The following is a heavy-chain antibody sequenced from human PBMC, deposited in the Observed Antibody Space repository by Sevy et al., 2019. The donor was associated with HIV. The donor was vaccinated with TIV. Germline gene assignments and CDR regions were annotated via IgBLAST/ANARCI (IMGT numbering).Heavy chain of an antibody. Sequence: GGSLRLSCAASGFTFSSYSMNWVRQAPGKGLEWVSSISSSSSYIYYADSVKGRFTISRDNAKNSLYLQMNSLRAEDTAVYYCARNSITIFGVVITSEDYYYYYYGMDVWGQWTTVTVSS. CDR1: GFTFSSYS. D-gene: IGHD3-3*01. CDR2: ISSSSSYI. V-gene: IGHV3-21*01. CDR3: ARNSITIFGVVITSEDYYYYYYGMDV. J-gene: IGHJ6*02.